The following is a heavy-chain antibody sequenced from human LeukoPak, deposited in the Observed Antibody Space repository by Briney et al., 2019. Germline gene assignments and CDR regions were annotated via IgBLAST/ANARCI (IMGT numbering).Heavy chain of an antibody. D-gene: IGHD5-18*01. Sequence: GGSLRLSCVVSGFTFSSYAMSWVRQAPGKGLEWVSGISNGGANTYYADSVKGRFTISRDNSKNTLFLQMNGLRAEDTAVYYCAQDGTWIQLWLPNWGQGALVTVSS. CDR1: GFTFSSYA. V-gene: IGHV3-23*01. J-gene: IGHJ4*02. CDR3: AQDGTWIQLWLPN. CDR2: ISNGGANT.